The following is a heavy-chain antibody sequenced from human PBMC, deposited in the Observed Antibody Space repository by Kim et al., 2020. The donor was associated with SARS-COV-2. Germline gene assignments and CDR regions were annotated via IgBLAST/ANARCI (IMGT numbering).Heavy chain of an antibody. CDR1: GFTFSSYS. V-gene: IGHV3-48*04. J-gene: IGHJ4*02. CDR3: ARVTNWGLDY. CDR2: ISSSSSTI. D-gene: IGHD7-27*01. Sequence: GGSLRLSCAASGFTFSSYSMNWVRQAPGKGLEWVSYISSSSSTIYYADSVKGRFTISRDNAKNSLYLQMNSLRAEDTAVYYCARVTNWGLDYWGQGTLVTVSS.